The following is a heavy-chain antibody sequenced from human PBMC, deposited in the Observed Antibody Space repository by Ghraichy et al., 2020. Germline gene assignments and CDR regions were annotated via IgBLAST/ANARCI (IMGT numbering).Heavy chain of an antibody. D-gene: IGHD2-21*02. Sequence: GGSLRLSCAASGFTFSLYAMRWVRQTPGKRLEWLSTISDNGTYKYYADSVRGRFTVSRDNSRDIVFLHMTGLRAEDTALYYCAKDVRGGDSFEEYFDQWGHGTLVTVSS. CDR1: GFTFSLYA. CDR3: AKDVRGGDSFEEYFDQ. J-gene: IGHJ1*01. V-gene: IGHV3-23*01. CDR2: ISDNGTYK.